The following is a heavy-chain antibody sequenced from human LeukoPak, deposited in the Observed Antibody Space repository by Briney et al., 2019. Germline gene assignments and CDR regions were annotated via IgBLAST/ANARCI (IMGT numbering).Heavy chain of an antibody. CDR1: GFTFSSSG. V-gene: IGHV3-48*04. CDR2: ISSSSTTI. J-gene: IGHJ4*02. Sequence: GGSLRLSCAASGFTFSSSGMNWVRQAPGKGLEWISYISSSSTTIYYADSVKGRFTISRDNAKNSLYLQMNSLRAEDTAVYYCASGYSSGPVYWGQGNLVTVSS. D-gene: IGHD6-19*01. CDR3: ASGYSSGPVY.